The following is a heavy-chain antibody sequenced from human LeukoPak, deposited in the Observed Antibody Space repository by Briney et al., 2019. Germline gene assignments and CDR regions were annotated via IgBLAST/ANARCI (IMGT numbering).Heavy chain of an antibody. CDR1: GFTFRKFD. J-gene: IGHJ5*02. CDR3: VRALYNSRQFDP. D-gene: IGHD2/OR15-2a*01. Sequence: PGGSLRHSCAASGFTFRKFDMHWVRQATGKGLEWVSGISSSGDTFYQDSVKGRFTISRENGETSLFLQLNSLRTGDTAVYYCVRALYNSRQFDPWGQRT. CDR2: ISSSGDT. V-gene: IGHV3-13*04.